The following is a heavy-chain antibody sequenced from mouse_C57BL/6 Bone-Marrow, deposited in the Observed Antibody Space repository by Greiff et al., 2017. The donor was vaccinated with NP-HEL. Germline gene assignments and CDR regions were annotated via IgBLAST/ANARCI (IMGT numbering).Heavy chain of an antibody. CDR1: GYTFTSYW. CDR3: ARRGRIYYFDY. CDR2: IDPSDSET. D-gene: IGHD3-3*01. Sequence: VQLQQPGAELVRPGSSVKLSCKASGYTFTSYWMHWVKQRPIQGLEWIGNIDPSDSETHYNQKFKDKATLTVDKSSSTAYMQLSSLTSEDSAVYYCARRGRIYYFDYWGQGTTLTVSS. V-gene: IGHV1-52*01. J-gene: IGHJ2*01.